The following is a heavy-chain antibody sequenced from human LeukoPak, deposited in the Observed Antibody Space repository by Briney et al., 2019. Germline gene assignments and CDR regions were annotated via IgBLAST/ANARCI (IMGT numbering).Heavy chain of an antibody. Sequence: GGTLRLSCAASGFTFSSYSMNWVRQAPGKGLEWVSSISSSSSYIYYADSVKGRFTISRDNAKNSLYLQMNSLRAEDTAVYYCARDPGGYSYFDSWGQGTLVTVSS. CDR1: GFTFSSYS. CDR2: ISSSSSYI. V-gene: IGHV3-21*01. CDR3: ARDPGGYSYFDS. D-gene: IGHD5-18*01. J-gene: IGHJ4*02.